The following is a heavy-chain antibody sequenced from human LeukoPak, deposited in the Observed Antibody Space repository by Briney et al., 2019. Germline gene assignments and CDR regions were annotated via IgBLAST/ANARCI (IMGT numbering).Heavy chain of an antibody. V-gene: IGHV3-48*01. Sequence: GGSLRLSCAASGFTFSAYNMIWVRQAPGKGLEWVSYISSSSSTIYYADSVKGRFTISRDNAKNSLYLQMNSLRAEDTAVYYCARRSFSGGSCYVDYWGQGTLVTVSS. D-gene: IGHD2-15*01. CDR1: GFTFSAYN. CDR2: ISSSSSTI. CDR3: ARRSFSGGSCYVDY. J-gene: IGHJ4*02.